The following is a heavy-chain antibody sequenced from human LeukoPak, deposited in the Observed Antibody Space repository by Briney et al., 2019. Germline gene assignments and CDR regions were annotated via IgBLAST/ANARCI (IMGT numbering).Heavy chain of an antibody. CDR1: GGSFSGYY. D-gene: IGHD6-19*01. J-gene: IGHJ4*02. CDR3: ARGGSSGWYRLHY. V-gene: IGHV4-34*01. CDR2: INHSGST. Sequence: SETLSLTCAVYGGSFSGYYWSCIRQPPGKGLEWNGEINHSGSTNYTPSLKRRVTLSVDTPKNPFSLKLSSVTAAHTPVCICARGGSSGWYRLHYWGQGTLVSVSS.